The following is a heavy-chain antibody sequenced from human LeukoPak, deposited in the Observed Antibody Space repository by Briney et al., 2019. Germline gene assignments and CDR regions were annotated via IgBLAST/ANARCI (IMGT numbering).Heavy chain of an antibody. CDR3: ARIDYYDGSGFYRDY. CDR1: GFTFISYS. Sequence: GGSLRLSCAASGFTFISYSVNWVRQAPGKGLEWVSVIYSGGKTYYADSVKGRFTISRDDSKNTLHLRMNSLRAEDTAVYYCARIDYYDGSGFYRDYWGQGTLVTVSS. J-gene: IGHJ4*02. D-gene: IGHD3-22*01. V-gene: IGHV3-53*01. CDR2: IYSGGKT.